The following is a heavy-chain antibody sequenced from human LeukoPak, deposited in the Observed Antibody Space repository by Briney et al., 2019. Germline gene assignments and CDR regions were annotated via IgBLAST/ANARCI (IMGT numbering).Heavy chain of an antibody. Sequence: SETLSLTCTVSGGSISSYYWSWIRQPPGKGLEWIGYIYYSGSTNYNPSLKSRVTISVDTSKNQFSLKLSSVTAADTAVYYCARRRQDFWRENHDAFDIWGQGTMVTVSS. CDR2: IYYSGST. D-gene: IGHD3-3*01. J-gene: IGHJ3*02. V-gene: IGHV4-59*01. CDR3: ARRRQDFWRENHDAFDI. CDR1: GGSISSYY.